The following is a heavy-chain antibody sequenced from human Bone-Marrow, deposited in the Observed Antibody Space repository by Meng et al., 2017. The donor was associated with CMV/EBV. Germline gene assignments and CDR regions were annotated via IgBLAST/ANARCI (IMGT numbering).Heavy chain of an antibody. Sequence: SETLSLTCTVSGGSISSSSYYWGWIRQPPGKGLEWIGSIYYSGSTYYNPSLKSRVTISVDTSKNQFSLKLSSVTAADTAVYYCARDFGVYCSSTRCHWFDPWGQGTLVTVSS. V-gene: IGHV4-39*07. CDR3: ARDFGVYCSSTRCHWFDP. CDR2: IYYSGST. J-gene: IGHJ5*02. D-gene: IGHD2-2*01. CDR1: GGSISSSSYY.